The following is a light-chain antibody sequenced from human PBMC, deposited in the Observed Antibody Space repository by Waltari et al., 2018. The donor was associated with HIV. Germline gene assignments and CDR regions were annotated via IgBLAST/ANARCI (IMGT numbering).Light chain of an antibody. CDR3: QKYNDWLSWT. V-gene: IGKV3-15*01. J-gene: IGKJ1*01. CDR2: DAS. Sequence: EIVMTQSPATLSVSPGQRVTVSCWASQSISSNLAWYQQRPGQAPRLLVYDASTRVAGITARVSASGFATEFTLTIRSLQSVDFAVYCFQKYNDWLSWTFGQGTKVEMK. CDR1: QSISSN.